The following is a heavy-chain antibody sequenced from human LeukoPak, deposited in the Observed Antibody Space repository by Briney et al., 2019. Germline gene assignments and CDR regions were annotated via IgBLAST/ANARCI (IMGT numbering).Heavy chain of an antibody. D-gene: IGHD1-26*01. CDR3: ARGKVGATLPEPMFDP. J-gene: IGHJ5*02. Sequence: GVLRLSCAAPGFTFSSYAMHRGRPAPGKGPGGVAVISYDGSNKYYADSVKGRFTISRDNSKNTLYLQMNSLRAEDTAVYYCARGKVGATLPEPMFDPWGQGTLVTVSS. V-gene: IGHV3-30-3*01. CDR1: GFTFSSYA. CDR2: ISYDGSNK.